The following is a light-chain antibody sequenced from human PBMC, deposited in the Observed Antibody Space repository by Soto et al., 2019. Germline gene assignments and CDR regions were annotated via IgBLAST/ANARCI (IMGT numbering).Light chain of an antibody. Sequence: PGERATLSCRASQSVINNLAWYQQKPGQAPSLLIYDASTRATGIPARFSGSGSGTEFTLTISSLQSQDFAVYYCQQYNNWPLTFGGGTKVDIK. V-gene: IGKV3-15*01. CDR1: QSVINN. CDR2: DAS. J-gene: IGKJ4*01. CDR3: QQYNNWPLT.